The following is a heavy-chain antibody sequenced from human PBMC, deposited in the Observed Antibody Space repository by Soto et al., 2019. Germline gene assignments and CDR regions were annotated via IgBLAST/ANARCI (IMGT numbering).Heavy chain of an antibody. D-gene: IGHD3-16*01. CDR1: GYTFTTYD. CDR2: INANNGNP. Sequence: QVMLVQSGAEVKKPGASVQISCKASGYTFTTYDMHLVRQAPGQRLEWMGSINANNGNPKYSQRVQGRATFTRDTSATTGYMDLSSLISEDTAVYYCGVIRGWGAFHYWGQGTLVAVSS. CDR3: GVIRGWGAFHY. V-gene: IGHV1-3*01. J-gene: IGHJ4*02.